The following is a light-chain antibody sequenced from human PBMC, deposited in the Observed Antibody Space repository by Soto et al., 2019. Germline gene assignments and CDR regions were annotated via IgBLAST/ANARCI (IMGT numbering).Light chain of an antibody. CDR2: AAS. CDR1: QSISTY. Sequence: DIQMTQSPSSLSASVGDRVTITCRASQSISTYLNWYQQKPGEAPKLLIYAASTLQSGVPSRFSGSGSGTDFTLTISSLQPEDFATYYCQQSYDSVMLTFXGGTKVDIK. V-gene: IGKV1-39*01. CDR3: QQSYDSVMLT. J-gene: IGKJ4*01.